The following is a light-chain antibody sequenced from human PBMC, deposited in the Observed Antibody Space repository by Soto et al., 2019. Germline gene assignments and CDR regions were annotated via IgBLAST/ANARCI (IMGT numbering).Light chain of an antibody. CDR3: QQRSNWPLT. J-gene: IGKJ4*01. V-gene: IGKV3-11*01. Sequence: EIVLTQSPGTLSLFPGERATLSCRASQSVGDSLAWYQQKPGQAPRLLIYDASNRATGIPARFSGSGSGTDFALTISSLEPEDLAIYYCQQRSNWPLTFGGGTKVEIK. CDR2: DAS. CDR1: QSVGDS.